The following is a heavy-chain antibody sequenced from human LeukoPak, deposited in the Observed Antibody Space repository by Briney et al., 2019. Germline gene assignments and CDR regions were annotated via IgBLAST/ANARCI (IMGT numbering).Heavy chain of an antibody. CDR3: ARDSKVVDAFDI. V-gene: IGHV4-61*02. CDR2: IYTSGST. CDR1: GGSISSGSYY. J-gene: IGHJ3*02. Sequence: PSQTLSLTCTVSGGSISSGSYYWSWIRQPAGKGLEWIGRIYTSGSTNYNPSLKSRVTISVDTSKNQFSLKLSSVTAADTAVYYCARDSKVVDAFDIWGQGTMVTVSS. D-gene: IGHD2-15*01.